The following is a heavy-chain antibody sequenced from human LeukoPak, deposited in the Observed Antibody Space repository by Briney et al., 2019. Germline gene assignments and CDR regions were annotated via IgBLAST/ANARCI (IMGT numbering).Heavy chain of an antibody. CDR1: GYTFTDYY. V-gene: IGHV1-2*02. Sequence: APLRASCKASGYTFTDYYIHWVRQAPGQGLEWMGWINPNSAGTSYAQKVQGRVTMTRDTSICTAYMELSRLRSDDTALYYCARWGMRTFDIWGQGTMVTV. CDR3: ARWGMRTFDI. CDR2: INPNSAGT. D-gene: IGHD2-8*01. J-gene: IGHJ3*02.